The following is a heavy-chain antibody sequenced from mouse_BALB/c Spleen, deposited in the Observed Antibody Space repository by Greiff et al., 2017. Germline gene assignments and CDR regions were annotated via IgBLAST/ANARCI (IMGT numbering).Heavy chain of an antibody. Sequence: VKLMESGAELVKPGASVKLSCKASGYTFKSYDINWVMQRPEQGLEWIGWIFHGDGSTKYNEKFKGKATLTTDKSSSTAYMQLSRLTSEDSAVYFRARSGYGNYYLDYGGQGTTLTVSS. CDR2: IFHGDGST. D-gene: IGHD2-10*02. V-gene: IGHV1-85*01. CDR1: GYTFKSYD. J-gene: IGHJ2*01. CDR3: ARSGYGNYYLDY.